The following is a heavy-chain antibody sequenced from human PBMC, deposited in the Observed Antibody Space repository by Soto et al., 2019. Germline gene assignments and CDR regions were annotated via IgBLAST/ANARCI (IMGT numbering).Heavy chain of an antibody. Sequence: ASVKVSCKASGGTFSSYAISWVRQAPGQGREWMGGIIPIFGTANYAQKFQGRVTITADESTSTAYMELSSLRSEDTAVYYCARGVPFETASHKPFDYWGQVTLVTVCS. J-gene: IGHJ4*02. CDR2: IIPIFGTA. D-gene: IGHD5-18*01. V-gene: IGHV1-69*13. CDR3: ARGVPFETASHKPFDY. CDR1: GGTFSSYA.